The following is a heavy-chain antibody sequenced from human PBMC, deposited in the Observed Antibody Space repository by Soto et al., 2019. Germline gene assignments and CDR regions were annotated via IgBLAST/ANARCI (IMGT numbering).Heavy chain of an antibody. D-gene: IGHD5-12*01. CDR1: GYRFSTYD. CDR3: ARHHGPTTSENWFDP. Sequence: SVKVGCKASGYRFSTYDKSGVRQSGLQGREWMGWISTYSGDTKYAQKFQGRVTMTTDTSTTTAYLELRSLRSDDTAVYYCARHHGPTTSENWFDPWGQGTLVTV. V-gene: IGHV1-18*01. J-gene: IGHJ5*02. CDR2: ISTYSGDT.